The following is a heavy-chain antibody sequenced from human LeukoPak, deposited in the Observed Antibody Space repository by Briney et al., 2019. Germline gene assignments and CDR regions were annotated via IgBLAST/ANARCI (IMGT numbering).Heavy chain of an antibody. CDR2: INPSSGGT. D-gene: IGHD5-12*01. CDR3: ARSGYDPDYYYYVDV. Sequence: ASVKVSCKASGYTFTDYYMHWVRQAPGHGLEWMGWINPSSGGTNYAQKFQGRVTMTRDTSITTAYMELSRLRSDDTAVYYCARSGYDPDYYYYVDVWGKGTTVTVSS. V-gene: IGHV1-2*02. J-gene: IGHJ6*03. CDR1: GYTFTDYY.